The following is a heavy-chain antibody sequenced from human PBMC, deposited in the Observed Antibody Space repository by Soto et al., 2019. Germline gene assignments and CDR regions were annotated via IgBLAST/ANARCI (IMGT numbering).Heavy chain of an antibody. CDR2: IRTTPSVI. CDR1: GFPVSDYG. D-gene: IGHD3-16*01. Sequence: GWGLSLSGSVSGFPVSDYGVKWVRQTPVKGLEWISYIRTTPSVIVYADCVQGRFTISSENAKNSMYLTMNSLTDADTVVSYCARDHIYDFGVHPWWGEGNLVTVSS. V-gene: IGHV3-48*02. J-gene: IGHJ4*02. CDR3: ARDHIYDFGVHPW.